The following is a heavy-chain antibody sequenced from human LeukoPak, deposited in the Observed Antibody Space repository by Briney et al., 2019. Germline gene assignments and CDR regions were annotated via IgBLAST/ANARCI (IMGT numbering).Heavy chain of an antibody. V-gene: IGHV4-59*01. CDR1: GGSISDYH. Sequence: SETLSLTCTVSGGSISDYHWTWIRQSPGKTLEWIGCTHKSGSTHYNPSLRSRVTISLDTSKSQLSLRLKSVTAPDTAVYYCARDMYYDSSGSRWFDPWGQGTLVTVSS. D-gene: IGHD3-22*01. CDR2: THKSGST. J-gene: IGHJ5*02. CDR3: ARDMYYDSSGSRWFDP.